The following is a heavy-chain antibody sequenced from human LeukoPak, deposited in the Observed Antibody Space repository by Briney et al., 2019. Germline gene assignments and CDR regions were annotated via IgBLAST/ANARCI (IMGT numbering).Heavy chain of an antibody. Sequence: SVKVSCKASGGTFSSYAISWVRQAPGQGLGWMGGIIPIFGTANYAQKFQGRVTITADESTSTAYMELSSLRSEDTAVYYCARDLYASYYYGMDVWGKGPTVTVSS. CDR3: ARDLYASYYYGMDV. D-gene: IGHD3-16*01. V-gene: IGHV1-69*13. CDR1: GGTFSSYA. J-gene: IGHJ6*04. CDR2: IIPIFGTA.